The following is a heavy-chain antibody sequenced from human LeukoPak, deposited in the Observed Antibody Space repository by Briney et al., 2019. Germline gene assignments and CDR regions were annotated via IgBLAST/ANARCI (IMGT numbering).Heavy chain of an antibody. V-gene: IGHV4-39*07. J-gene: IGHJ4*02. Sequence: SETLSLTCTVSGGSISSSSYYWGWIRQPPGKGLEWIGSIYYSGSTYYNPSLKSRVTISVDTSKNQFSLKLSSVTAADTAVYYCARDFSGSSGWYSYWGQGTLVTVSS. CDR3: ARDFSGSSGWYSY. CDR1: GGSISSSSYY. CDR2: IYYSGST. D-gene: IGHD6-19*01.